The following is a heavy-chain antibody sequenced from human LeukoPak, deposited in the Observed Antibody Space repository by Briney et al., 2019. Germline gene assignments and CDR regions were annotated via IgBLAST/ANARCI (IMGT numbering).Heavy chain of an antibody. D-gene: IGHD2-2*01. Sequence: SETLSLTCTVSGGSISSSSYYWGWIRQPPGKGLEWIGSIYYSGSTYYNPSLKSRVTISVDTSKNQFSLKLSSVTAADTALYYCARRRRSTSTKTRYRYDDAFDIWGQGTMVTVSS. J-gene: IGHJ3*02. CDR2: IYYSGST. CDR1: GGSISSSSYY. CDR3: ARRRRSTSTKTRYRYDDAFDI. V-gene: IGHV4-39*01.